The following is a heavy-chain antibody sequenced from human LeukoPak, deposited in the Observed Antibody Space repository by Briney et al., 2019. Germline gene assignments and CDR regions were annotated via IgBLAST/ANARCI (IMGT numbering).Heavy chain of an antibody. Sequence: GGSLRLSCAASGFTFSSHAMSWVRQAPGKGLEWVSAISGSGGSTYYADSVKGRFTISRDNSKNTLYLQMNSLRAEDTAVYYCAKAPGPSVVVTAISDYWGQGTLVTVSS. D-gene: IGHD2-21*02. J-gene: IGHJ4*02. V-gene: IGHV3-23*01. CDR3: AKAPGPSVVVTAISDY. CDR1: GFTFSSHA. CDR2: ISGSGGST.